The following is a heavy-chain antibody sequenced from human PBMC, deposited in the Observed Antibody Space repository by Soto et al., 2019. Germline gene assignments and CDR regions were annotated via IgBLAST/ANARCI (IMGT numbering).Heavy chain of an antibody. Sequence: ASVKVSCKASGYTFTSYYMHWVRQAPGQGLEWMGIINPGGGSTSYAQKFQGRVTMTRDTSTSTVYMELSSLRSEDTAVYYCARTFSSGWPVHHNWFDSWGQGTLVTVS. V-gene: IGHV1-46*03. CDR1: GYTFTSYY. CDR3: ARTFSSGWPVHHNWFDS. J-gene: IGHJ5*01. D-gene: IGHD6-19*01. CDR2: INPGGGST.